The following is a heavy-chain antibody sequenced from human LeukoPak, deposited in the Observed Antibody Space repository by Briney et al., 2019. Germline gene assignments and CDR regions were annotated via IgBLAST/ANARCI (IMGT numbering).Heavy chain of an antibody. V-gene: IGHV3-74*01. CDR1: GFTFSSHL. CDR2: ISSDGTYT. Sequence: AGGSLRLSCAASGFTFSSHLMHWVRQAPGKGLVWVSRISSDGTYTNYADSVRGRFTISRDNSKNTLYLQMNSLRAEDTAVYYCAREWDYSNQPSYGMDVWGQGTTVTVS. D-gene: IGHD4-11*01. CDR3: AREWDYSNQPSYGMDV. J-gene: IGHJ6*02.